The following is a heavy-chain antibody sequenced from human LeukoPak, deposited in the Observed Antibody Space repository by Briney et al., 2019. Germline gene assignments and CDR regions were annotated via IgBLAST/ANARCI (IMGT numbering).Heavy chain of an antibody. D-gene: IGHD5-18*01. CDR1: GYTFTGYY. J-gene: IGHJ4*02. V-gene: IGHV1-2*06. Sequence: GASVKVSCKASGYTFTGYYMHWVRQAPGQGLEWMGRINPNSGETNYAQKFQGRVTITRDTSISTAYMELSRLRSGATAVYYCATSSEGGYSYGSDIDYWGQGTLVTVSS. CDR3: ATSSEGGYSYGSDIDY. CDR2: INPNSGET.